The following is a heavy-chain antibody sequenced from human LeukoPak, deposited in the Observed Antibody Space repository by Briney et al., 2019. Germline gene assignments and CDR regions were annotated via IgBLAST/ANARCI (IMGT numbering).Heavy chain of an antibody. CDR3: ARDYCSSTSFGCYYGMDV. V-gene: IGHV3-20*04. D-gene: IGHD2-2*01. J-gene: IGHJ6*02. Sequence: PGGSLRLSCAASGFTFDDYGMSWVRQAPGKGLEWVSGINWNGGSTGYADSVMGRFTISRDNAKNSLYLQMNSLRAEDTALYYCARDYCSSTSFGCYYGMDVWGQGTTVTVSS. CDR1: GFTFDDYG. CDR2: INWNGGST.